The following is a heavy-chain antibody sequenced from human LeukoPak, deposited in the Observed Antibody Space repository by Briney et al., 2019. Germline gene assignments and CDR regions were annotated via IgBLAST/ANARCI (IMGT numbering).Heavy chain of an antibody. CDR2: ISWNGGSL. CDR3: VKDTEFGEPYHGMDV. CDR1: GFSLDDHA. Sequence: PGGSLRLSCAVSGFSLDDHAMHWVRQAPGKGLEWVSGISWNGGSLDYADSVKGRFIISRDNAKKSLYLQMNSLRPEDTAVYYCVKDTEFGEPYHGMDVWGQGTTVTVSS. V-gene: IGHV3-9*01. D-gene: IGHD3-10*01. J-gene: IGHJ6*02.